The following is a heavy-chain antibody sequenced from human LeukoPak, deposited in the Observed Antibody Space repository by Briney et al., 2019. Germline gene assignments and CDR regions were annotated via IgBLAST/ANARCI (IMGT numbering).Heavy chain of an antibody. V-gene: IGHV3-48*03. Sequence: GGSLRLSCAVSGLTFSNFKMNWVRRAPGKGLEWVSYISDSGRTTFYADSVKGRFTISRDNAKNSLYLQMNSLRAEDTAVYYCARYGSTVTDDAFDIWGQGTMVTVSS. J-gene: IGHJ3*02. CDR1: GLTFSNFK. CDR2: ISDSGRTT. D-gene: IGHD3-10*01. CDR3: ARYGSTVTDDAFDI.